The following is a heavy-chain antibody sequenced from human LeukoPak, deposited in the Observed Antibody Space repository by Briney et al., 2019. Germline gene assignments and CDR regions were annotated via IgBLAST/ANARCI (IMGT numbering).Heavy chain of an antibody. CDR1: GGSISSYY. CDR3: ARSIRKQQLDRYYYYYYGMDV. Sequence: KPSETLSLTCTVSGGSISSYYWIWIRQPPGKGLEWIGYIYYSGSTNYNPSLKSRVTISVDTSKNQFSLKLSSVTAADTAVYYCARSIRKQQLDRYYYYYYGMDVWGQGTTVTVSS. CDR2: IYYSGST. D-gene: IGHD6-13*01. J-gene: IGHJ6*02. V-gene: IGHV4-59*01.